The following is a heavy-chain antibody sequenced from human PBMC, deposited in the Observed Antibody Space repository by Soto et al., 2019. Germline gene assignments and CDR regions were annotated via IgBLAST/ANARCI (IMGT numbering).Heavy chain of an antibody. V-gene: IGHV4-4*02. J-gene: IGHJ4*02. D-gene: IGHD1-26*01. CDR2: IYHSGST. CDR1: GGSISSSNW. Sequence: QVQLQESGPGLVKPSGTLSLTCAVSGGSISSSNWWSWVRQPPGKGLEWIGEIYHSGSTNYNPSPQGRVTTSVDKSKNQFPLKLSAVTAADTAVYYCSRDWEGATGGLGYWGQGTLVTVSS. CDR3: SRDWEGATGGLGY.